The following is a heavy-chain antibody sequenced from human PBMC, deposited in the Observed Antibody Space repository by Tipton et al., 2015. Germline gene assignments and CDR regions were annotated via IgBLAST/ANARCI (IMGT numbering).Heavy chain of an antibody. J-gene: IGHJ6*02. Sequence: TLSLTCSVSSDSISKYYWSWIRQPPGKELEWIGYIQYSGSTNYNPSLKSRVTISVGTSKNEFSLKLSSVTAADTAVYYCARDLEHGMDVGGQGPTVSVPS. CDR2: IQYSGST. CDR3: ARDLEHGMDV. V-gene: IGHV4-59*01. CDR1: SDSISKYY.